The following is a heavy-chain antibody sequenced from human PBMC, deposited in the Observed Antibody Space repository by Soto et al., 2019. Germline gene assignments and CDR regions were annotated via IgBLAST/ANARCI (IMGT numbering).Heavy chain of an antibody. V-gene: IGHV1-8*01. D-gene: IGHD1-26*01. J-gene: IGHJ6*02. CDR2: MNPNSGNT. CDR1: GYTFTSYD. CDR3: ARGLVGYPTYYHSSYGMDV. Sequence: ASVKVSCKASGYTFTSYDINWVRQATGQGLEWMGWMNPNSGNTGYAQKFQGRVTMTRNTSISTAYMELSSLRSEDTAVYYCARGLVGYPTYYHSSYGMDVWGQGTTVTVSS.